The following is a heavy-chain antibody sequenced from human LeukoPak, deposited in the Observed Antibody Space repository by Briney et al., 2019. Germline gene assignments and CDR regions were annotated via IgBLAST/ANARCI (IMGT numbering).Heavy chain of an antibody. CDR3: ARDAHVGATTCFDY. J-gene: IGHJ4*02. D-gene: IGHD1-26*01. CDR1: GFTFSSYA. Sequence: PGGSLRLSCAASGFTFSSYAMHWVRQAPGKGLEWVAVISYDGSNKYYADSVKGRFTISRDNSKNTLYLQMNSLRAEDTAVYYCARDAHVGATTCFDYWGQGTLVTVSS. V-gene: IGHV3-30-3*01. CDR2: ISYDGSNK.